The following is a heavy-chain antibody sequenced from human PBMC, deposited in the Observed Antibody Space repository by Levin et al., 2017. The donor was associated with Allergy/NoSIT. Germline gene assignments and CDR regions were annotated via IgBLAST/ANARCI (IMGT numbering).Heavy chain of an antibody. D-gene: IGHD6-19*01. CDR2: ISTTSRYI. J-gene: IGHJ4*02. CDR1: GFTFSSQN. V-gene: IGHV3-21*01. CDR3: ARGSGWYDY. Sequence: PGGSLRLSCAASGFTFSSQNMNWVRQAPGRGLEWVSSISTTSRYIHYADSVKGRFTISRDNAKNSLYLQMNSLKAEDTAVYYCARGSGWYDYWGQGTLVTVSS.